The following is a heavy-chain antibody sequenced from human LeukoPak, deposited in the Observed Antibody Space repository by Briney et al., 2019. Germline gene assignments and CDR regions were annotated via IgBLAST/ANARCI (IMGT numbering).Heavy chain of an antibody. V-gene: IGHV4-34*01. CDR2: INHSGST. J-gene: IGHJ4*02. CDR3: ARGTIYDFWSGYYKTTPLDY. CDR1: GGSFSGYY. D-gene: IGHD3-3*01. Sequence: PSETLSLTCAVYGGSFSGYYWSWIRQPPGKGLEWIGEINHSGSTNYNPSLKSRVTISVDTSKNQFSLKLSSVTAADTAVYYCARGTIYDFWSGYYKTTPLDYWGQGTLVTVSS.